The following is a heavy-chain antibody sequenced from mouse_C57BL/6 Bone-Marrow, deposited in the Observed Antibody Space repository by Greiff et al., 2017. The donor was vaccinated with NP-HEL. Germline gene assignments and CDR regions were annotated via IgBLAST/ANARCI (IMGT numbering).Heavy chain of an antibody. CDR1: GYSFTGYF. CDR3: ARAAKIYYYGSSHDYYAMDY. V-gene: IGHV1-20*01. CDR2: INPYNGDT. Sequence: EVQLQQSGPELVKPGDSVKISCKASGYSFTGYFMNWVMQSPGKSLEWIGRINPYNGDTFYNQKFQGKATLTVDKSSSTAHMELRSLRAEDSAVYYCARAAKIYYYGSSHDYYAMDYWGQGTSVTVSS. J-gene: IGHJ4*01. D-gene: IGHD1-1*01.